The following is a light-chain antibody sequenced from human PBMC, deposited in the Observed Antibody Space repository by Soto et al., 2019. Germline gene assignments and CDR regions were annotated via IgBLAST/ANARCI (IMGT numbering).Light chain of an antibody. Sequence: DIQLTQSPSTLSASVGDRVTITCRVSQSISTWLAWYQQKPGTAPKLLIYKASTLEGGVPSRFSGSRSGTEFTLTVSSLQPDDFATYYCQQYNDSFPYTFGQGTKLEI. CDR2: KAS. CDR3: QQYNDSFPYT. V-gene: IGKV1-5*03. J-gene: IGKJ2*01. CDR1: QSISTW.